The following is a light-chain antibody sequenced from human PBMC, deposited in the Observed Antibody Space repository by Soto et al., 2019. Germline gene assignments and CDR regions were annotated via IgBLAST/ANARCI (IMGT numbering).Light chain of an antibody. CDR3: QQYYSYPLT. CDR1: QGISSY. CDR2: AAS. Sequence: AIRMTQSPSSFSASTGDRVTITCRASQGISSYLAWYQQKPGKAPKLLIYAASTLQCGVPSRFSGSGSGTDFTLTISCLQSEDFATYYCQQYYSYPLTFGQGTKLEIK. V-gene: IGKV1-8*01. J-gene: IGKJ2*01.